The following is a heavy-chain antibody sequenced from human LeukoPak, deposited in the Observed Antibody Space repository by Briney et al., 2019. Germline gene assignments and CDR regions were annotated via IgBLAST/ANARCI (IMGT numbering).Heavy chain of an antibody. CDR2: ISSSSSYT. D-gene: IGHD5-18*01. V-gene: IGHV3-11*05. CDR1: GFTFSDYY. Sequence: GGSLRLSCAASGFTFSDYYMSWIRQAPGKGLEWVSYISSSSSYTNYADSVKGRFTISRDNAKNSLYLQMNSLRAEDTALYYCARAKRYSYVDYWGQGTLVTVSS. J-gene: IGHJ4*02. CDR3: ARAKRYSYVDY.